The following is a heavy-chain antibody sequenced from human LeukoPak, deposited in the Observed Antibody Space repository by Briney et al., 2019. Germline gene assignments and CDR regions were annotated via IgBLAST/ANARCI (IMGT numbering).Heavy chain of an antibody. D-gene: IGHD3-10*01. CDR1: GFTFSQYE. V-gene: IGHV3-48*03. J-gene: IGHJ5*01. CDR2: ITSGGGSL. CDR3: ARDMVRGVKDAFDS. Sequence: GGSLRLSCTASGFTFSQYEMNWVRQAPGKGLEWVAYITSGGGSLHYADSVQGRFTISRDNAKNSLFLQMNSLRAEDTAVYYCARDMVRGVKDAFDSWGQGTLVTVSS.